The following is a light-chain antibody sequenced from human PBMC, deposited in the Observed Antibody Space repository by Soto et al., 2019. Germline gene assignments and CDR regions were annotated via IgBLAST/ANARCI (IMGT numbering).Light chain of an antibody. CDR3: YSAADNIGV. Sequence: SSELTQPSSVSVSPGQTARITCSGDVLAKKYARWFQQKPGQAPVLVIYKDSERPSGIPERFSGSSSETTVTLTISGAQVEDEADYYCYSAADNIGVFGGGTKLTVL. CDR1: VLAKKY. J-gene: IGLJ2*01. CDR2: KDS. V-gene: IGLV3-27*01.